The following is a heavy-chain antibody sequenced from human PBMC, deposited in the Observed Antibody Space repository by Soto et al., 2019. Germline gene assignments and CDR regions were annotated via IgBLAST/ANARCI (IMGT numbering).Heavy chain of an antibody. D-gene: IGHD3-10*01. CDR2: IYYGGST. V-gene: IGHV4-31*03. CDR1: RGSISSGGYY. Sequence: SVARSLTCSVSRGSISSGGYYWSWIRQHPGQGLEWIGYIYYGGSTYYNPSLRSRVTISVDTSKNRFSLKLSSVTAAGTAVYYCARVGSGELLSPYYYYGMDVWGQGTTVTVS. CDR3: ARVGSGELLSPYYYYGMDV. J-gene: IGHJ6*02.